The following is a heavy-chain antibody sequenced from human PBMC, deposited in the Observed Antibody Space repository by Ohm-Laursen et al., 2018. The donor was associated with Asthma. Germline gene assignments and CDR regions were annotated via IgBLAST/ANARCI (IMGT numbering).Heavy chain of an antibody. D-gene: IGHD3-3*01. Sequence: SSLRLSCSASGFTFTSYDMYWVRQAPGKGLEFVAVIWFGGSNKYYADSVNGRFTVSRDDSKNTLYLQMNSLRPDDTAVYYCARDVMEWYLPAFDFWGQGTLVTVSS. J-gene: IGHJ4*02. CDR3: ARDVMEWYLPAFDF. CDR2: IWFGGSNK. V-gene: IGHV3-33*08. CDR1: GFTFTSYD.